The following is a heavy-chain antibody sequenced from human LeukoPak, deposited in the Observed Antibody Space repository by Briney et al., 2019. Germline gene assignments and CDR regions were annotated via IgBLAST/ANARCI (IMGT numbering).Heavy chain of an antibody. V-gene: IGHV3-7*01. CDR1: GFTFSSYW. CDR2: IRQDGGEI. CDR3: ARDKIVGATNFDS. D-gene: IGHD1-26*01. J-gene: IGHJ4*02. Sequence: GGSLRLSCAASGFTFSSYWMAWVRQAPGKGLEWVANIRQDGGEIYYVDSVKGRFILSRDNAKNSLYLEMNSLRDEDTAVYYCARDKIVGATNFDSWGQGTLVTASS.